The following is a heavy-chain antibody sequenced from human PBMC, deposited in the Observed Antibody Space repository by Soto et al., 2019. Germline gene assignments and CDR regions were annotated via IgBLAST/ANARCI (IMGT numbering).Heavy chain of an antibody. CDR1: GFIFNNYA. V-gene: IGHV3-23*01. CDR3: VRRAGGAVVWYYDL. D-gene: IGHD2-21*01. J-gene: IGHJ2*01. Sequence: EVQLLESGGGLVQRGGSLRLSCAASGFIFNNYAMAWVRQAPGKGLEWVARVSGRGGSAYYADSVKGRLTISRDNSNNTLYLQMTNVRGADTAVYSCVRRAGGAVVWYYDLWGRGTLVSVFS. CDR2: VSGRGGSA.